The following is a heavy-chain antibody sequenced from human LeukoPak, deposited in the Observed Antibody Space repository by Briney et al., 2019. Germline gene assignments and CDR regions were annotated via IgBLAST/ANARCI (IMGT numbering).Heavy chain of an antibody. CDR2: ISGSGGST. Sequence: GGSLRLSCAASGFTFSSYAMSWVRQAPGKGLEWVSAISGSGGSTYYADSVKGRFTISRDNSKNTLYLQMNSLRAEDTAVYYCAKGYYYDSSGYYHSAEYFQHWGQGTLVTVSS. CDR3: AKGYYYDSSGYYHSAEYFQH. D-gene: IGHD3-22*01. CDR1: GFTFSSYA. J-gene: IGHJ1*01. V-gene: IGHV3-23*01.